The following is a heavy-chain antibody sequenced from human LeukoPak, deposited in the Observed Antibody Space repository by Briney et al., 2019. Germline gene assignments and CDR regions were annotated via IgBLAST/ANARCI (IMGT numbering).Heavy chain of an antibody. D-gene: IGHD6-6*01. J-gene: IGHJ4*02. CDR1: VGSFSGYY. CDR3: ARGRVLGSSSPFDY. Sequence: TSETLSLTCAVYVGSFSGYYWSWIRQPPGKGLEWIGEINHSGSTNYNPSLKSRVTISADTSKNQFSLKLSSVTAADTAVYYCARGRVLGSSSPFDYWGQGTLVTVSS. CDR2: INHSGST. V-gene: IGHV4-34*01.